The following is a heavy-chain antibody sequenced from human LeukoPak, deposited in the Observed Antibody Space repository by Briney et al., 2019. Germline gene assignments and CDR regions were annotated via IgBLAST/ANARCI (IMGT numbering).Heavy chain of an antibody. CDR3: ARHGRIAAAGYFDY. V-gene: IGHV4-59*08. D-gene: IGHD6-13*01. CDR1: GGSISSYY. Sequence: SETLSLTCTVSGGSISSYYWSWIRQPPGKGLEWIGYIYYSVSTNYNPSLKSRVTISVDTSKNQFSLKLSSVTAADTAVYYCARHGRIAAAGYFDYWGQGTLVTVSS. J-gene: IGHJ4*02. CDR2: IYYSVST.